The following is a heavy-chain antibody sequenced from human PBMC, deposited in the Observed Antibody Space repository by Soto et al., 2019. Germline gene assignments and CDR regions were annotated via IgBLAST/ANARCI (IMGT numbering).Heavy chain of an antibody. D-gene: IGHD1-26*01. J-gene: IGHJ4*02. Sequence: GGSLRLSCAASGFTFSNYWMHWVRQAPGKGLVWVSRTNQDGSIINYADSVKGRFTISRDNSKNTLYLQMNSLRAEDTAVYYCARDPFSGSYSYYFDYWGQGTLVTVSS. CDR3: ARDPFSGSYSYYFDY. V-gene: IGHV3-74*01. CDR1: GFTFSNYW. CDR2: TNQDGSII.